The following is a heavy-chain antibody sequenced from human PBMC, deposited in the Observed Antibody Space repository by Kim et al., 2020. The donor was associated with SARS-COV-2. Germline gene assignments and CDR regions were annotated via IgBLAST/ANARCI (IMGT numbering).Heavy chain of an antibody. CDR2: INHSGST. CDR1: GGSFSGYY. V-gene: IGHV4-34*01. D-gene: IGHD3-22*01. J-gene: IGHJ4*02. Sequence: SETLSLTCAVYGGSFSGYYWSWIRQPPGKGLEWIGEINHSGSTNYNPSLKSRVTISVDTSKNQFSLKLSSVTAADTAVYYCARASPGGYDSSGRSADYWGQGTLVTVSS. CDR3: ARASPGGYDSSGRSADY.